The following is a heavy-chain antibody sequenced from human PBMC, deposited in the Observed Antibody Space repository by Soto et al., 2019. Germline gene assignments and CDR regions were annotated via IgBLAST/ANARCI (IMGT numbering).Heavy chain of an antibody. V-gene: IGHV3-23*01. CDR2: ISGSGYVT. D-gene: IGHD4-17*01. J-gene: IGHJ1*01. CDR3: AKDTYGDYVGCAD. Sequence: PGGSLRLSCAASGFTFSDYAVSWVRQAPGKGLEWVSVISGSGYVTYYADSVKGRFTISRDNSKNTVYLQMNSLRVEDTAVYYCAKDTYGDYVGCADWGQGTLVTVSS. CDR1: GFTFSDYA.